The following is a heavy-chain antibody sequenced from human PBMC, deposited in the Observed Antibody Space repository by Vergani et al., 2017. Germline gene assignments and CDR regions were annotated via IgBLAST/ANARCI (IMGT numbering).Heavy chain of an antibody. Sequence: EVQLVESGGGLVQPGGSLRLSCAASGFTVSSNYMSWVRQAPGKGLEWVSVIYSGGSTYYADSVKGRFTISSHNSKNTLYLQMNSLRAEDTAVYYCAKPRAAYSSSWYGGYWGQGTLVTVSS. J-gene: IGHJ4*02. D-gene: IGHD6-13*01. CDR2: IYSGGST. CDR3: AKPRAAYSSSWYGGY. CDR1: GFTVSSNY. V-gene: IGHV3-53*04.